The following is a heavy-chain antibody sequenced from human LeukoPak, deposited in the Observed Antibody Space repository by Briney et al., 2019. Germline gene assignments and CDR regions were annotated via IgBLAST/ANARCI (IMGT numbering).Heavy chain of an antibody. CDR2: ISGVSGSTT. J-gene: IGHJ6*02. Sequence: GGSLRLSCEASGFTFSSYAMAWVRQAPGKGLEWVSAISGVSGSTTIYAASVKGRFTVSRDNSKNRLYLQMNNLRAEDTAVYYCAKNFGSGRGVPYGMDVWGQGTTVTV. V-gene: IGHV3-23*01. CDR3: AKNFGSGRGVPYGMDV. D-gene: IGHD3-10*01. CDR1: GFTFSSYA.